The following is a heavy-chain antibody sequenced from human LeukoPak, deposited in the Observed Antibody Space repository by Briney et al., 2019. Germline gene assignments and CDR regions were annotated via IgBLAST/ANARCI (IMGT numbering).Heavy chain of an antibody. V-gene: IGHV3-7*01. D-gene: IGHD7-27*01. CDR2: INPDGSAK. CDR3: ARAGDILLVSYFHYYGMDV. J-gene: IGHJ6*02. Sequence: PGRSLRLSCAASGFIFSNHWMNWVRQAPGKGLEWVAKINPDGSAKYYVDSVKGRFTISRDNAKNSLYLQMNSLRADDTAVYYCARAGDILLVSYFHYYGMDVWGQGTTVIVSS. CDR1: GFIFSNHW.